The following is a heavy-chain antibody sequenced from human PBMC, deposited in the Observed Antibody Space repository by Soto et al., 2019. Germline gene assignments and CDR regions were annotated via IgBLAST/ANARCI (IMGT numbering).Heavy chain of an antibody. CDR1: GFSLNTRGVG. V-gene: IGHV2-5*06. CDR3: AHRPRGYSYHFDY. J-gene: IGHJ4*02. Sequence: QITLKESGPTLVKPTQTLTLTCTFSGFSLNTRGVGVGWIRQPPGKARAWLALIYWDDDEGYGPSLRSRLTITKDTSKNQVVLTMTHMDPVDTATYSCAHRPRGYSYHFDYWGQGTLVTVSS. D-gene: IGHD5-18*01. CDR2: IYWDDDE.